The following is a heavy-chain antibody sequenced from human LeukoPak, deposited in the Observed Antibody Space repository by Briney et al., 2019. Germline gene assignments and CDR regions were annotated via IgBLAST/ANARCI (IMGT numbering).Heavy chain of an antibody. Sequence: ASVKVSCKSSGYTFTAYYIHWVRQAPGQGLEWMGWISPNSGATNCAQTFQGRITMTRDTSISTAFMELSRLKSDDTAVYYCARGDTDYTNLTPFDYWSQGTLVTVSS. CDR3: ARGDTDYTNLTPFDY. V-gene: IGHV1-2*02. CDR1: GYTFTAYY. J-gene: IGHJ4*02. D-gene: IGHD4-11*01. CDR2: ISPNSGAT.